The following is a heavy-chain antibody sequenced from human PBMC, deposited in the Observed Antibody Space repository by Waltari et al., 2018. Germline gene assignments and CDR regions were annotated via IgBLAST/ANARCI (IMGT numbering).Heavy chain of an antibody. J-gene: IGHJ5*02. V-gene: IGHV3-30*18. D-gene: IGHD1-26*01. CDR1: GYPFNHYG. CDR2: ISSDGSGK. Sequence: QVEESGGGVVQPGGSLRLSCVASGYPFNHYGMHLVRQAPGKGLEWLAVISSDGSGKYYADSVKGRFTMSRDNSKNMVYLQMNSLRPEDTAVYYCAKAGGIYNYPLDPWGQGTLVTVSS. CDR3: AKAGGIYNYPLDP.